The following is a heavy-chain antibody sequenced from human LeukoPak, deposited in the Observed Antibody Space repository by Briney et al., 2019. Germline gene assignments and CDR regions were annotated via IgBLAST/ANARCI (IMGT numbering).Heavy chain of an antibody. CDR3: ATYRQALLPFES. CDR2: IFRSGGEI. J-gene: IGHJ4*02. V-gene: IGHV3-23*01. CDR1: GFTFSTFA. D-gene: IGHD3-3*02. Sequence: GGSLRLSCAASGFTFSTFAMLWVRQPPGKGLEWVSSIFRSGGEIHYADSVRGRFTISRDNSKSFLSLQMNSLRAEDTAIYYCATYRQALLPFESWGQGTLVTVSS.